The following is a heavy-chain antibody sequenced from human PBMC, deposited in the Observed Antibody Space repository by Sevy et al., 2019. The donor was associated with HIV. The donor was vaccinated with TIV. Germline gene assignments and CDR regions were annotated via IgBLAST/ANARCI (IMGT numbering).Heavy chain of an antibody. V-gene: IGHV4-59*01. J-gene: IGHJ4*02. CDR1: GGSISSYY. Sequence: SETLSLTCTVSGGSISSYYWSWIRQPPGKGLEWIGYIYYSGNTNYNPSLKSRVTISVDTSKNQFSLKLSSVTAADTAVYYGARSRYPPDGEERLPFDYWGQGTLVTVSS. CDR3: ARSRYPPDGEERLPFDY. D-gene: IGHD6-25*01. CDR2: IYYSGNT.